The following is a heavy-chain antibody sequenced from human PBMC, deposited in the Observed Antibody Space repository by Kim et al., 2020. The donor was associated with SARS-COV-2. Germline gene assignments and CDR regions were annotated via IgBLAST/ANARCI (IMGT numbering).Heavy chain of an antibody. J-gene: IGHJ4*02. Sequence: AQKLQGRITMPRDTSPSTVYMGLSSLRSEDTAVYYCARDDYDSSGAYFDYWGQGTLVTVSS. CDR3: ARDDYDSSGAYFDY. D-gene: IGHD3-22*01. V-gene: IGHV1-46*01.